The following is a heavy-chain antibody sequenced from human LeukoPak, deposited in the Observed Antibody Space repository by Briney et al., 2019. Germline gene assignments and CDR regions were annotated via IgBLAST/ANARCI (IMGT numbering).Heavy chain of an antibody. Sequence: GESLRISCKGSGYSFTNYWISWVRQMPGKGLEWMGRVDPTDSYTNYSPSFQGHVTISTDKSISTAFLQWSSLKASDTAMYYCARLPIYGGKANDAFDIWGQGTMVTVSS. CDR2: VDPTDSYT. CDR3: ARLPIYGGKANDAFDI. J-gene: IGHJ3*02. CDR1: GYSFTNYW. V-gene: IGHV5-10-1*01. D-gene: IGHD4-23*01.